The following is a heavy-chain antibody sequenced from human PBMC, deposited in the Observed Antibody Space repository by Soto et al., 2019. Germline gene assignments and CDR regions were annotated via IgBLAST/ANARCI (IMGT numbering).Heavy chain of an antibody. D-gene: IGHD2-8*02. V-gene: IGHV5-51*01. CDR3: ARGFTGSAGRFDP. CDR2: IYPGKSKT. J-gene: IGHJ5*02. Sequence: PGESLKISCKGSGYSFTTYWIGWVRQMPGRGLEWMGIIYPGKSKTRYSPSFQGHVAISADTSLNTAYLQWDSLRASDTAIYYCARGFTGSAGRFDPWGQGTVVTVSS. CDR1: GYSFTTYW.